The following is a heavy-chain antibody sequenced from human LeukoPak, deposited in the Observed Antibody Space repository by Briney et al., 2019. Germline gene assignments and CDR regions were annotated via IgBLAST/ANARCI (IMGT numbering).Heavy chain of an antibody. Sequence: GGSLRLSCAASGFTFSSYAMHWVRQAPGKGLEWVAVISYDGSNKYYADSVKGRFTISRDNSKNTLYLQMNSLRAEDTAVYYCARGGVMRCYYFDYWGQGTLVTVSS. CDR2: ISYDGSNK. D-gene: IGHD3-16*01. CDR3: ARGGVMRCYYFDY. V-gene: IGHV3-30-3*01. J-gene: IGHJ4*02. CDR1: GFTFSSYA.